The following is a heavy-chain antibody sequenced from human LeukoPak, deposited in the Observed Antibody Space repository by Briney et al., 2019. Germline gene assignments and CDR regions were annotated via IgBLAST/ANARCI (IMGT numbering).Heavy chain of an antibody. D-gene: IGHD3-9*01. V-gene: IGHV3-15*07. CDR1: GSTFSNAW. CDR2: IKSKTDGGTT. J-gene: IGHJ6*02. Sequence: PGGSLRLSCAASGSTFSNAWMNWVRQAPGKGLELVGRIKSKTDGGTTDYAAPVKGRFTISRDDSKNTLYLQMNSLKTEDTAVYYCAKDYYDILTGYYNPHYYYGMDVWGQGTTVTVSS. CDR3: AKDYYDILTGYYNPHYYYGMDV.